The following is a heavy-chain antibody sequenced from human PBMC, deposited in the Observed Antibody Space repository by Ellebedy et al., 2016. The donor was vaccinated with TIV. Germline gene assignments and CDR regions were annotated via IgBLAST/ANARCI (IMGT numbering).Heavy chain of an antibody. CDR3: AREAEAGMAPPDY. CDR1: GFTFNESS. CDR2: IGSSGSRSSVV. Sequence: GGSLRLSXAPSGFTFNESSLNWVRQAPGKGPEWVSSIGSSGSRSSVVLYADSVKGRFTISRDNAKNSLYLQMNSLGAEDTAVYYCAREAEAGMAPPDYWGQGTLVTVSS. D-gene: IGHD5-18*01. V-gene: IGHV3-21*01. J-gene: IGHJ4*02.